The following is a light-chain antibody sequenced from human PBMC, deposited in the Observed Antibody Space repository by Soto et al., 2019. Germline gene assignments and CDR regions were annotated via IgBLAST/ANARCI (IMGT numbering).Light chain of an antibody. V-gene: IGKV1-8*01. J-gene: IGKJ3*01. CDR2: AVS. Sequence: AIRMTQSPSSISASTGDRVTITCRANQDISGYVAWYQQKPGKAQKLLIYAVSTLQSGVPSRFSGSGSGTEFSLTISCLQSDDFASYYCQHYYSFPFTFGPGTKVEI. CDR1: QDISGY. CDR3: QHYYSFPFT.